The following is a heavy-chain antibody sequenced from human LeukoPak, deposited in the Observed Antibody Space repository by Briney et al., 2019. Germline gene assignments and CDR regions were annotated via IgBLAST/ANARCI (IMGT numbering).Heavy chain of an antibody. V-gene: IGHV3-48*03. J-gene: IGHJ4*02. Sequence: PGGSLRLSCAASGFTFSSYAMSWVRQAPGKGLEWVSYIGSSVGLIYYADSVKGRSTISRDNAKNSLYLQMNSLRAEDTAVYYCARGSDCSGWGQGTLVTVSS. CDR3: ARGSDCSG. CDR2: IGSSVGLI. CDR1: GFTFSSYA. D-gene: IGHD2-21*02.